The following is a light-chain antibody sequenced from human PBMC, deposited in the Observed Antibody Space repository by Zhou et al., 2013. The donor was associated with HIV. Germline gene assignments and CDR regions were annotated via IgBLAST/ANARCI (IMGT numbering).Light chain of an antibody. Sequence: EIVMTQSPATLSVSPGERATLSCRASQSVSSNLAWYQQKPGQAPRLLIYGASTRATGIPARFSASGSGTDFNLTISSLEPEDFAVYYCQQRGTWPPLFTFGPGTNVDI. J-gene: IGKJ3*01. CDR3: QQRGTWPPLFT. V-gene: IGKV3-15*01. CDR1: QSVSSN. CDR2: GAS.